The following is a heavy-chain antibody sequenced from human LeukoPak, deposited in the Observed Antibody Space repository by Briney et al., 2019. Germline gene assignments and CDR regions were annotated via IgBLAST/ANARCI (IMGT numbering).Heavy chain of an antibody. V-gene: IGHV3-74*01. CDR1: GFTFSSYW. J-gene: IGHJ4*02. D-gene: IGHD1-26*01. Sequence: PGGSLRLSCAASGFTFSSYWMHWVRQAPGKGLVWVSRINSDGSSTSYADSVKGRFTISRDNAKNTLYLQMNSLRAEDTAVYYCAREGSGSYLFDYWGQGTLVTVSS. CDR3: AREGSGSYLFDY. CDR2: INSDGSST.